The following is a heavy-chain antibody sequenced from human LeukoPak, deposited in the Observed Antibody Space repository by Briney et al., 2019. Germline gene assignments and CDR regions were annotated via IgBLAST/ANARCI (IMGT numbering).Heavy chain of an antibody. D-gene: IGHD5-12*01. CDR3: ARAYSGYDRRDY. CDR1: GGSISSYY. J-gene: IGHJ4*02. V-gene: IGHV4-59*08. Sequence: PSETLSLTCTVSGGSISSYYWSWIRQPPGKGLEWIGYIYYSGSTNYNPSLKSRVTISVDTSKNQFSLKLSSVTAADTAVYYCARAYSGYDRRDYWGQGTLVTVSS. CDR2: IYYSGST.